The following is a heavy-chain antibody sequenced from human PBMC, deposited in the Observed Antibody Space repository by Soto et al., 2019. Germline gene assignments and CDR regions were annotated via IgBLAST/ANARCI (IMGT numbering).Heavy chain of an antibody. CDR3: AHRLPSGSYQF. V-gene: IGHV2-5*02. Sequence: QITLKESGPTLVKPTQTLTLTCTFSGFSLSTSKVGVGWIRQPPGRALEWLALIYWDDVKDYSPSLKSRLTITKATSKNQVVLTMTNMDPVDTATYYCAHRLPSGSYQFWGQGPLVTVSS. D-gene: IGHD1-26*01. CDR1: GFSLSTSKVG. CDR2: IYWDDVK. J-gene: IGHJ4*02.